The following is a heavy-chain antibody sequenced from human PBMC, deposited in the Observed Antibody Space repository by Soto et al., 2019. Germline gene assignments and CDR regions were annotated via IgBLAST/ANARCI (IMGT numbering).Heavy chain of an antibody. D-gene: IGHD6-19*01. V-gene: IGHV1-69*01. CDR3: ARGVGYSSSPRGIAVAGGVDYFDY. Sequence: QVQLVQSGAEVKKPGSSVKVSCKASGGTFSSYAIRWVRQAPGPGLEWMGGIIPIFGTANYAQKFQGRVTITADESTSTDYMELSSLRSEDTAVYYCARGVGYSSSPRGIAVAGGVDYFDYWGQGTLVTVSS. CDR1: GGTFSSYA. J-gene: IGHJ4*02. CDR2: IIPIFGTA.